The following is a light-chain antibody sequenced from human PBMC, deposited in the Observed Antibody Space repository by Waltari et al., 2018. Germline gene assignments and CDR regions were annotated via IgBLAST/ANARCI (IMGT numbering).Light chain of an antibody. V-gene: IGLV1-44*01. CDR3: ATWDDTLKGPV. J-gene: IGLJ2*01. CDR1: SSNIGSNP. Sequence: QSMLTQPPSGSGTPGQRVTISCSGSSSNIGSNPVNWYQQLPRTAPKLVIFSNNGRPSGVPDRFSASKSVTSASLAISGLQSEDEANYYCATWDDTLKGPVFGGGTKLIVL. CDR2: SNN.